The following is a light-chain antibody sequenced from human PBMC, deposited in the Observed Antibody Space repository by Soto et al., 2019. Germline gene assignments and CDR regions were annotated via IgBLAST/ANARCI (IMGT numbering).Light chain of an antibody. CDR3: QPYNSYSEA. CDR2: KAS. J-gene: IGKJ1*01. CDR1: QTISSW. V-gene: IGKV1-5*03. Sequence: DIQMTQSPSTLSGSVGDRVTITCRASQTISSWLAWYQQKPGKAPKLLIYKASTLKSGVPSRFSGSGSGTEFTLTISSLQPDDFATYYCQPYNSYSEALGQGTKVERK.